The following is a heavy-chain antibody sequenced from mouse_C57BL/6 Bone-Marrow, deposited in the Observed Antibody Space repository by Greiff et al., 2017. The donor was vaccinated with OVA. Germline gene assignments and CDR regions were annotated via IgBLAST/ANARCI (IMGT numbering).Heavy chain of an antibody. D-gene: IGHD2-3*01. Sequence: VQLQQSGPGLVKPGASVKMSCTASGYTFTDYYMNWVKQSPGKSLEWIGDINPYNGGTSYKQKFKGKATLTVDKSSSTAYMELSRLTSEDSAVYYCAREMARTYFDVWGKGTTVTVSS. V-gene: IGHV1-19*01. CDR2: INPYNGGT. CDR1: GYTFTDYY. CDR3: AREMARTYFDV. J-gene: IGHJ1*03.